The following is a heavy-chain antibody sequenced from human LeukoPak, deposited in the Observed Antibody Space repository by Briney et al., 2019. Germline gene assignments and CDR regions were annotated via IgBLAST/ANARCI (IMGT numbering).Heavy chain of an antibody. J-gene: IGHJ4*02. V-gene: IGHV4-59*04. CDR1: SGSISSFY. CDR2: FYHGGST. CDR3: NCLDGSVAT. Sequence: SETLSLTCTVSSGSISSFYWDWIRQPPGKGLEWIGTFYHGGSTYYNPSLKSRVTISVDTSKNQFSLNLTSVTAADTAVYYCNCLDGSVATWGQGTLVTVSS. D-gene: IGHD3-10*01.